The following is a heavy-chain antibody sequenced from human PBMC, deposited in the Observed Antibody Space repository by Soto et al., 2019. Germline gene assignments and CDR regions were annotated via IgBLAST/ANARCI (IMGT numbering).Heavy chain of an antibody. Sequence: GSLRLSCAASGFTFSTYGMHWVRQAPGKGLEWVSTTWYDGSNKYYADSVQGRFTISRDNSKNTLYLQMNSLRAEDTAVYYCARAKMPIVAGVGVAYWGQGTVVTVSS. J-gene: IGHJ4*02. CDR3: ARAKMPIVAGVGVAY. D-gene: IGHD6-19*01. CDR2: TWYDGSNK. CDR1: GFTFSTYG. V-gene: IGHV3-33*01.